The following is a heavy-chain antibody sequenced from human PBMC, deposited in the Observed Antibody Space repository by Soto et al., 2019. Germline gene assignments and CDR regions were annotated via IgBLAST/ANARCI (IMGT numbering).Heavy chain of an antibody. D-gene: IGHD1-26*01. CDR3: ARPWPSYGGRGLNWFDP. Sequence: QLQLQESGPGLVKPSETLSLTCPVSDGSISSSRYYWGWIRQPPGKGLEWIGSIYYSGSIYYNPSLKSPVTISVDTSSNHFSLTLRSVTAADTAVYYCARPWPSYGGRGLNWFDPWGQGTLVTVSS. CDR2: IYYSGSI. J-gene: IGHJ5*02. V-gene: IGHV4-39*02. CDR1: DGSISSSRYY.